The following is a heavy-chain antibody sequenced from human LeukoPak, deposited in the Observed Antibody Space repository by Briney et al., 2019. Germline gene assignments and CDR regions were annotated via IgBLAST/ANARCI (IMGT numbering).Heavy chain of an antibody. CDR2: IQRGGNEK. CDR1: GFTFSSHW. Sequence: GGSLRLSCAASGFTFSSHWMSWVRQAPGNGLEWVANIQRGGNEKYYVNSVKGRFTISRDNAKNSLYLQMNSLRVDDTGVYYFERFTAYEIDYWGQGTLVTVSS. J-gene: IGHJ4*02. V-gene: IGHV3-7*01. D-gene: IGHD3-3*01. CDR3: ERFTAYEIDY.